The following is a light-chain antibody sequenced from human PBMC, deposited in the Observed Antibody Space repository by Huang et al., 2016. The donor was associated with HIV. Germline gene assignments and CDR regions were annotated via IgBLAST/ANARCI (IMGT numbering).Light chain of an antibody. CDR1: QSISSW. V-gene: IGKV1-5*01. J-gene: IGKJ2*01. Sequence: DIQMTQSPSTLSASVGDRVTITCRASQSISSWLAWYQQKPGKAPKLLIYDASTLESGVPSRFSGSGSGTEFTLTISSLQPDNFATYYCQQYNSYGYTFGQGTKLEIK. CDR3: QQYNSYGYT. CDR2: DAS.